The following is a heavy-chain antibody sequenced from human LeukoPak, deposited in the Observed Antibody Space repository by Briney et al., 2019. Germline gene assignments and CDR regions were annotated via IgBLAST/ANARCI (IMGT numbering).Heavy chain of an antibody. CDR1: GGSISSGGYY. D-gene: IGHD3-22*01. Sequence: SQTLSLTCTVSGGSISSGGYYWSWIRQPPGKDLEWIVYIYHSGSTYYNPSLKSRVTISLDTSKNEFSLKLSSVTAADTAVYYCARDRAYFDSRGYYSWGQGTLVTVSS. CDR3: ARDRAYFDSRGYYS. J-gene: IGHJ4*02. V-gene: IGHV4-30-2*05. CDR2: IYHSGST.